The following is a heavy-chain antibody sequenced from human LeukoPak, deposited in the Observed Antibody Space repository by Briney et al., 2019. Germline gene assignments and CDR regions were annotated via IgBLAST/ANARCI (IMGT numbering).Heavy chain of an antibody. V-gene: IGHV3-23*01. D-gene: IGHD2/OR15-2a*01. Sequence: GGSLRLSCAASGFTFSSYAMSWVRQAPGKGLEWVSAISGSGGSTYYADSVKGRFTISRDNSKNTLYLQMNSLRAEDTAVYYCAADRRGFLRYFDYWGQGTLVTVSS. CDR2: ISGSGGST. CDR3: AADRRGFLRYFDY. CDR1: GFTFSSYA. J-gene: IGHJ4*02.